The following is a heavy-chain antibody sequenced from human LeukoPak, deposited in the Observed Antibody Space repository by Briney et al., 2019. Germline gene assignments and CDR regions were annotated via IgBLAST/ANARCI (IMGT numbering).Heavy chain of an antibody. CDR1: GFTFNSYA. CDR3: AKGPYHYGSGTLPMDY. Sequence: AGGSLRLSCAASGFTFNSYAMSWVRQAPGKGLEWVSTISGSGGSTYYADSVKGRFTISRDNSKNTVYLQMNSPRAEDTAAYYCAKGPYHYGSGTLPMDYWGQGTLVTVPS. D-gene: IGHD3-10*01. J-gene: IGHJ4*02. CDR2: ISGSGGST. V-gene: IGHV3-23*01.